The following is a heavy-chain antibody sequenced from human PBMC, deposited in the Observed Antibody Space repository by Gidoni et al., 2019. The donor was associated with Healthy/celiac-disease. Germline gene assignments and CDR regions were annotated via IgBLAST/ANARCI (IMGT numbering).Heavy chain of an antibody. Sequence: FTISRDNAKNSLYLQMNSLRAEDTAVYYCASDDTMVRGVLKYFDYWGQGTLVTVSS. V-gene: IGHV3-11*06. D-gene: IGHD3-10*01. J-gene: IGHJ4*02. CDR3: ASDDTMVRGVLKYFDY.